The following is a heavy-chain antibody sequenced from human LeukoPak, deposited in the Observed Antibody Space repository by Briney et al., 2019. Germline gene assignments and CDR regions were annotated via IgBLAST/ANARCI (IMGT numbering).Heavy chain of an antibody. CDR1: GYTFTSYG. D-gene: IGHD4-17*01. V-gene: IGHV1-18*01. CDR2: ISAYNGNT. CDR3: ARVEYGDYYSPDAFDI. Sequence: GASVKVSCKASGYTFTSYGISWVRQAPGQGLEWMGWISAYNGNTNYAQKLQGRVTMTTDTSTSTAYMELRSLRSDDTAVYYCARVEYGDYYSPDAFDIWGQGTMVTVSS. J-gene: IGHJ3*02.